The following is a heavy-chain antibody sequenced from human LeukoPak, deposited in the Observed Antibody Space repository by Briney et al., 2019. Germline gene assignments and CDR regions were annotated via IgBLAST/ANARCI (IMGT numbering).Heavy chain of an antibody. Sequence: GGSLRLSCAASGFTFDDYAMHWVRQGPGKGLEWVSLINWDGTSTYYVDSVKGRFTISRDNSKNSLYLQMNSLRAEDTALYYCAKAYSSMSPSPDYWGQGTLVTVSS. J-gene: IGHJ4*02. V-gene: IGHV3-43D*03. D-gene: IGHD6-19*01. CDR2: INWDGTST. CDR1: GFTFDDYA. CDR3: AKAYSSMSPSPDY.